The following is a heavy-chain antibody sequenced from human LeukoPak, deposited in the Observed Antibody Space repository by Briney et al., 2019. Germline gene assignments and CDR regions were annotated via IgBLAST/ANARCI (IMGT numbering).Heavy chain of an antibody. CDR2: IYNSGST. Sequence: PSETLSLTCTVSGGSVSSGSDYWSWIRQPPGKGLEWIGYIYNSGSTNYNPSLKSRVTISVDTSKKQFSLKLSSVTAADTAVYYCARRGGWPHWYFDLWGRGTLVTVSS. J-gene: IGHJ2*01. CDR3: ARRGGWPHWYFDL. V-gene: IGHV4-61*01. D-gene: IGHD6-19*01. CDR1: GGSVSSGSDY.